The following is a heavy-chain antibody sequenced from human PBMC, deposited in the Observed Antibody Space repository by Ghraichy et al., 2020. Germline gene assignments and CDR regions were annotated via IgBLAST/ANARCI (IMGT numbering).Heavy chain of an antibody. CDR3: ARVSPADWSYYLLNS. J-gene: IGHJ5*02. CDR1: GFIFIDYS. CDR2: ITSSSDTI. D-gene: IGHD1-26*01. V-gene: IGHV3-48*02. Sequence: GGSLRLSCEGSGFIFIDYSLNWVRQAPGRGLEWISYITSSSDTIYYADSVKGRFTISRDNAKRSVYLQMNSLRDEDTAIYYCARVSPADWSYYLLNSWGQGTLVTVS.